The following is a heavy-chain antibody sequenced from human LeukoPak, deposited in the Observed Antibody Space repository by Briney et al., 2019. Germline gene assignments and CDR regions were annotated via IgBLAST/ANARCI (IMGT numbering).Heavy chain of an antibody. V-gene: IGHV1-18*01. Sequence: ASVKVSCKASGYTFTSYGISWVRQAPGQGLEWMGWISAYNGNTNYAQNLQGRVTMTTDTPTSTAYMELRSLRSDDTAVYYCARGAGDYDFWSGYYVYYYYYGMDVWGQGTTVTVSS. CDR2: ISAYNGNT. D-gene: IGHD3-3*01. J-gene: IGHJ6*02. CDR3: ARGAGDYDFWSGYYVYYYYYGMDV. CDR1: GYTFTSYG.